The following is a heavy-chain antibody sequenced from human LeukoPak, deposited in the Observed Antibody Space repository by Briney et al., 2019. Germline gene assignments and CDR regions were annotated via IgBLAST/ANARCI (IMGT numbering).Heavy chain of an antibody. CDR2: IGSSGITI. D-gene: IGHD5-24*01. Sequence: PGGSLTLSCAASGFTFSNYEMNWVRQAPGKGLEWVSYIGSSGITISYADSVKGRFTISRDTTKNSLYLQINSLRAEDTAAYYCARKRGGMDVWGQGTTVTVSS. V-gene: IGHV3-48*03. CDR1: GFTFSNYE. CDR3: ARKRGGMDV. J-gene: IGHJ6*02.